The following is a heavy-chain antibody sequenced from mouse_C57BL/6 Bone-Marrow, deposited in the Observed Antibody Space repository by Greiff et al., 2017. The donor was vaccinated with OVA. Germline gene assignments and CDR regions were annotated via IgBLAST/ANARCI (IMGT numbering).Heavy chain of an antibody. V-gene: IGHV1-81*01. CDR1: GYTFTSYG. J-gene: IGHJ4*01. Sequence: QVQLQQSGAELARPGASVKLSCKASGYTFTSYGISWVKQRTGQGLEWIGEIYPRSGNPSYNETFKGKATLTVDKSSSTAYMELRSLTSEDAAGDFCARSAYFAMDYWGQGTSVTVSS. CDR3: ARSAYFAMDY. CDR2: IYPRSGNP.